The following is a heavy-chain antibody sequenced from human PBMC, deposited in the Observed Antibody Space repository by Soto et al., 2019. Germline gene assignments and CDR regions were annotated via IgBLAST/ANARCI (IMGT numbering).Heavy chain of an antibody. CDR2: VHSSGTT. J-gene: IGHJ4*02. V-gene: IGHV4-4*07. Sequence: SETLGLTCSVSCGSINRYWWIWIRQPAGKGLEWIGRVHSSGTTDYNPSLNSRATMSVETSKNQFSLKLTSVTAADTAVYYCARDIGSYAYAEGYWGQGIQVTVSS. CDR3: ARDIGSYAYAEGY. CDR1: CGSINRYW. D-gene: IGHD2-2*01.